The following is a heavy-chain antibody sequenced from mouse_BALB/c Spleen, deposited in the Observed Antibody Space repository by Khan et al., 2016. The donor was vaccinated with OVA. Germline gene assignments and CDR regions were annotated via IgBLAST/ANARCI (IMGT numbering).Heavy chain of an antibody. D-gene: IGHD2-2*01. CDR2: INPSSGGT. CDR1: GYTFTSYY. CDR3: TRSGYGSFAY. V-gene: IGHV1S81*02. J-gene: IGHJ3*01. Sequence: VQLQQSGAELVKPGASVRLSCKASGYTFTSYYLYWVKQRPGQGLEWIGDINPSSGGTNFNEKFKSKATLTVDKSTSTAYRQLNSRTSGDYAVDYCTRSGYGSFAYWGHVTLVPVSA.